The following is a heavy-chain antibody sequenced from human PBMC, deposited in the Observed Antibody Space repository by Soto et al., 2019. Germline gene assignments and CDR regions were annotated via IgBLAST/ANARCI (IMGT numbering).Heavy chain of an antibody. J-gene: IGHJ4*01. Sequence: KVSCKASGYTFTSYYIHWVRQMPGKGLEWMGRIDPSDSYTNYSPPFQGHVTISADKSISTAYLQWSSLGASDTAIYYCARRGSGWSLFEYWAHGTLVPVSS. V-gene: IGHV5-10-1*01. D-gene: IGHD6-19*01. CDR1: GYTFTSYY. CDR3: ARRGSGWSLFEY. CDR2: IDPSDSYT.